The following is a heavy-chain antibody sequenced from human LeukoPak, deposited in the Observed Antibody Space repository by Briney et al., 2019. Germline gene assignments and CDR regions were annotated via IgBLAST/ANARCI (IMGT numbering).Heavy chain of an antibody. V-gene: IGHV4-59*01. D-gene: IGHD5/OR15-5a*01. CDR3: ARSRGYFDY. CDR2: IYYSGST. CDR1: GGSISSYY. Sequence: KPSETLSLTCPASGGSISSYYWSWIRQPPGKGLEWIGYIYYSGSTNYNPSLKSRVIISVDTSKNQFSLKLSSVTAADTAVYYCARSRGYFDYWGQGTLVTVSP. J-gene: IGHJ4*02.